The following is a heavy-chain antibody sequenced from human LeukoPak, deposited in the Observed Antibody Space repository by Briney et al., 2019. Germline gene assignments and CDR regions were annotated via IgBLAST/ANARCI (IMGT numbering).Heavy chain of an antibody. CDR2: ISRTGNSI. V-gene: IGHV3-11*04. CDR3: ARGPYSSNWYVDY. CDR1: GFTFSNAW. Sequence: GGSLRLSCAASGFTFSNAWMSWVRLAPGKGLEWISYISRTGNSIYYADSVKGRFTISRDSAKNSLYLQMNSLRAEDTAVYYCARGPYSSNWYVDYWGQGTLVTVSS. D-gene: IGHD6-13*01. J-gene: IGHJ4*02.